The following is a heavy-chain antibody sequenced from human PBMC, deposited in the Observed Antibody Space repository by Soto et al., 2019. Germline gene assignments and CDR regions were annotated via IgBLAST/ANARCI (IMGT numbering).Heavy chain of an antibody. D-gene: IGHD4-17*01. V-gene: IGHV2-5*01. Sequence: SGPTLVNPTQTLTLTCTFSGFSLSSGGAGVGWIRQPPGKGLEWLALIYWNDDKRYSPSLKSRLTITKDTSKNQVVLLMTNMDPVDTATYYCAHRGYGNSXXXXWFDPWGXGTLVTVSS. J-gene: IGHJ5*02. CDR1: GFSLSSGGAG. CDR3: AHRGYGNSXXXXWFDP. CDR2: IYWNDDK.